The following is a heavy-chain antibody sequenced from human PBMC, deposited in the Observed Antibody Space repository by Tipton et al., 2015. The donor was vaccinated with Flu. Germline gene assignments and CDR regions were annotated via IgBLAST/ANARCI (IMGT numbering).Heavy chain of an antibody. D-gene: IGHD2-21*01. J-gene: IGHJ4*02. CDR2: IYYSGST. Sequence: TLSLTCTVSGGSISRRSFYWGWVRQPPGKGLEWIGSIYYSGSTYYNPSLKSRITISIDTSKNQFSPRLSSVTAADTAVYYCASSVVAGVDYWGQGALVTVSS. CDR3: ASSVVAGVDY. CDR1: GGSISRRSFY. V-gene: IGHV4-39*07.